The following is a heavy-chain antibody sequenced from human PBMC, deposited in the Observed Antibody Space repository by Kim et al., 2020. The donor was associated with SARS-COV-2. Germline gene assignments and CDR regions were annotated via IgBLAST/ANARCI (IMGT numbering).Heavy chain of an antibody. V-gene: IGHV3-23*01. CDR2: INDGDGRT. CDR3: AKTQYYLDY. J-gene: IGHJ4*02. CDR1: GFTFSSFA. Sequence: GGSLRLSCAASGFTFSSFAMSWVRQAPGKGLDWVASINDGDGRTFYADSVKGRFTISRDNSKNTVYLQMNSLGAEDTAVYYCAKTQYYLDYWGQGTLVTV.